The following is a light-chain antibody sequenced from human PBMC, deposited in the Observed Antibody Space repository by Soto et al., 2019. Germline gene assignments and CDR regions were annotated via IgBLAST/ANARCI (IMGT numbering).Light chain of an antibody. V-gene: IGKV4-1*01. CDR3: QQYYSTPPYT. CDR2: WAS. J-gene: IGKJ2*01. Sequence: IVTTQSPDSLAVSLGERATINCKSSQSVLFSSNNKNYLAWYRQKPGQPPKLLIYWASIRESGVPDRISGSGSGTDFTLTISSLQAEDVAVYYCQQYYSTPPYTFGQGTKLEIK. CDR1: QSVLFSSNNKNY.